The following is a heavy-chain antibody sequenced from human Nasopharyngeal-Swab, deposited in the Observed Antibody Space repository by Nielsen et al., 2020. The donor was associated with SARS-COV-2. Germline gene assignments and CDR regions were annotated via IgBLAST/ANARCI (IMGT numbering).Heavy chain of an antibody. D-gene: IGHD2-21*01. CDR2: IYHSGST. Sequence: SETLSLTCAVSGYSISSVYYWGWIRQPPGKGLEWIGSIYHSGSTYYNPSLKSRVTISVDTSKNQFSLKLSSVTAADTAVYYCARQVVVETHNFDYWGQGTLVTVSS. V-gene: IGHV4-38-2*01. J-gene: IGHJ4*02. CDR3: ARQVVVETHNFDY. CDR1: GYSISSVYY.